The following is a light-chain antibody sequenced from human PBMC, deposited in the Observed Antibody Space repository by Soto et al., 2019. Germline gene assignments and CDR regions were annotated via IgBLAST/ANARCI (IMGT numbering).Light chain of an antibody. Sequence: EIVMTQSPANLSGSPGERATPSGRARQFVGNGLAWYQQKPGQAPRLLIYVVSTRATAIPARFRCSGSGTEFTFTISRRQSEDFAVYHCEQFHNLPDTFGKGTQLE. CDR2: VVS. V-gene: IGKV3-15*01. J-gene: IGKJ2*01. CDR1: QFVGNG. CDR3: EQFHNLPDT.